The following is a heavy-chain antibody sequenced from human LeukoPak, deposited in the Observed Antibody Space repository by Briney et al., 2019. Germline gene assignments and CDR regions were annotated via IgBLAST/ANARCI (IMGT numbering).Heavy chain of an antibody. J-gene: IGHJ3*02. D-gene: IGHD2-2*01. V-gene: IGHV7-4-1*02. CDR1: GYTITSYA. CDR3: ARDGLRSCTSSSCYPGEDAFDI. CDR2: INTNTGNP. Sequence: ASVKVSCKASGYTITSYAMNWVRQAPGQGLEWMSWINTNTGNPTYAQGFTGRFVFSLDTSISTAYLHISGLKAEDTAVYYCARDGLRSCTSSSCYPGEDAFDIWGQGKMVTVSS.